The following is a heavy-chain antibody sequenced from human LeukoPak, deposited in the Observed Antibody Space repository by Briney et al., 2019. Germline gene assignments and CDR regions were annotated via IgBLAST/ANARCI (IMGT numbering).Heavy chain of an antibody. D-gene: IGHD3-9*01. J-gene: IGHJ4*02. V-gene: IGHV3-48*01. CDR3: ARYYNITI. CDR2: ISSSSSTV. Sequence: GGSLRLSCAASGFSFSSYSMNWVRQAPGKGLEWVSYISSSSSTVYYADSVKGRFTISGDNAKNSLYLQMNSLRAEDTAVYYCARYYNITIWGQGTLVTVSS. CDR1: GFSFSSYS.